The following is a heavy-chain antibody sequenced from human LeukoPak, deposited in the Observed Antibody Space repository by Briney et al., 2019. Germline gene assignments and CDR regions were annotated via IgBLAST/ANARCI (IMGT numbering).Heavy chain of an antibody. CDR3: AKGANSGSYYYYYIDV. J-gene: IGHJ6*03. CDR2: ISGSGGST. D-gene: IGHD1-26*01. CDR1: GFTFSSYA. V-gene: IGHV3-23*01. Sequence: GGSLRLSCAASGFTFSSYAMSWVRQAPGKGLEWVSAISGSGGSTYYADSVKGRFTISRDNSKNTLYLQMNSLRAEDTAVYYCAKGANSGSYYYYYIDVWGKGTTVTVSS.